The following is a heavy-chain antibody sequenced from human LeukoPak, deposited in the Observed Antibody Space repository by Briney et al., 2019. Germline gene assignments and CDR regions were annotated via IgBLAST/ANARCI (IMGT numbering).Heavy chain of an antibody. CDR1: GYTFTSYG. V-gene: IGHV1-18*01. Sequence: ASVKVSCKASGYTFTSYGISWVRQAPGQGLEWMGWISAYNGNTNYAQKLQGRVIMTTDTSTSTAYMELRSLRSDDTAVYYCAGGYQLLSYRWCMDVWGQGTTVTVSS. D-gene: IGHD2-2*01. J-gene: IGHJ6*02. CDR3: AGGYQLLSYRWCMDV. CDR2: ISAYNGNT.